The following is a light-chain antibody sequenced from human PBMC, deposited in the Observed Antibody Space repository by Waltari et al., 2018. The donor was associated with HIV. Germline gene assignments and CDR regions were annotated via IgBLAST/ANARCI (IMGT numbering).Light chain of an antibody. CDR3: QQRSSWPLT. J-gene: IGKJ4*01. V-gene: IGKV3-11*01. CDR1: QSLVSS. CDR2: DAS. Sequence: EIALTQSPGTLSLSPGERATRSCRASQSLVSSLAWYQQKPGQSPRLLIYDASNRATGIPARFSGSGSGTDFTLTISSLEPEDFVVYYCQQRSSWPLTFGGGTKVEI.